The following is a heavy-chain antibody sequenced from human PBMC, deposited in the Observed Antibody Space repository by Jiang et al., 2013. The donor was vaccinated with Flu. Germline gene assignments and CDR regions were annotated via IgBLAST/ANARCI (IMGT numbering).Heavy chain of an antibody. D-gene: IGHD2-2*02. Sequence: SGYTFTSYAMHWVRQAPGQRLEWMGWINAGNGNTKYSQKFQGGVTITRDTSASTAYMELSSLRSEDTAVYYCARESLDCSSTSCYRRAFDIWGQGTMVTVSS. CDR1: GYTFTSYA. CDR3: ARESLDCSSTSCYRRAFDI. CDR2: INAGNGNT. J-gene: IGHJ3*02. V-gene: IGHV1-3*01.